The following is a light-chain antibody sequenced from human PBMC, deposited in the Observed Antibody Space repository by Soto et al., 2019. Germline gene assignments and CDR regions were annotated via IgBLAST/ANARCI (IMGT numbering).Light chain of an antibody. CDR1: QSVGSSY. Sequence: EIVLTQSPGTLSLSPGERAALSCRASQSVGSSYLAWYQQKPGQDPRLLIYGASTRATGIPARFSGSGSGTEFTLTISSLKSEDLAVYPCQQYHNWPQTFGQGTKVDIK. CDR2: GAS. J-gene: IGKJ1*01. V-gene: IGKV3-15*01. CDR3: QQYHNWPQT.